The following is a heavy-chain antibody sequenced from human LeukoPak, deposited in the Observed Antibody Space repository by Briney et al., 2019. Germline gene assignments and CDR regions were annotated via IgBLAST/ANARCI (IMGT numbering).Heavy chain of an antibody. Sequence: GGSLRLSCAASGFTFSSYSMNWVRQAPGKGLEWVAVIWYDGSNKYYADSVKGRFTISRDNSKNTLYLQMNSLRAEDTAVYYCAKDYAAGGFGELFLWGQGTLVTVSS. V-gene: IGHV3-33*06. CDR3: AKDYAAGGFGELFL. J-gene: IGHJ4*02. CDR2: IWYDGSNK. D-gene: IGHD3-10*01. CDR1: GFTFSSYS.